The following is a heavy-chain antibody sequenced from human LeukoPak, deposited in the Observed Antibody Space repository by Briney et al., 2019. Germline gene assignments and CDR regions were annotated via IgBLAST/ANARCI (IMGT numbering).Heavy chain of an antibody. Sequence: PGGSLRLSCAASGFAFSSYAMSWVRQAPGKGLEWVSAISGSGGSTYYADSVKGRFTISRDNSKNTLYLQMNSLRAEDTAVYYCAKGNVVTFGGVIVIPYDYWGQGTLVTVSS. V-gene: IGHV3-23*01. CDR1: GFAFSSYA. CDR2: ISGSGGST. D-gene: IGHD3-16*02. J-gene: IGHJ4*02. CDR3: AKGNVVTFGGVIVIPYDY.